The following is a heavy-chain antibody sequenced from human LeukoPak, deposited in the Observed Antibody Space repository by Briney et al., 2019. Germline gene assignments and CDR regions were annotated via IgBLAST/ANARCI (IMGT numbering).Heavy chain of an antibody. CDR2: LSSTGTYI. J-gene: IGHJ4*02. D-gene: IGHD2-2*02. CDR1: GFDFNRYV. CDR3: ARGGRYCSSTSCYIFDY. Sequence: PGGSLRLSCVTSGFDFNRYVMGWVRQAPGKGLEWVSSLSSTGTYIYYADSVKGRFTISRDNAKNSLYLQMNSLRAEDTAVYYCARGGRYCSSTSCYIFDYWGQGTLVTVSS. V-gene: IGHV3-21*01.